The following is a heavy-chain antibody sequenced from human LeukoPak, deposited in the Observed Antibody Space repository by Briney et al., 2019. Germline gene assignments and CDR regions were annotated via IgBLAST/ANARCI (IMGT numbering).Heavy chain of an antibody. CDR1: GGTFSSYA. Sequence: ASVKVSCKASGGTFSSYAISWVRQAPGQGLEWMGGIIPIFGTANYAQKFQGRVTMTEDTSTDTAYMELSSLRSEDTAVYYCATGGITIFGVALDYWGQGTLVTVSS. CDR2: IIPIFGTA. V-gene: IGHV1-69*06. CDR3: ATGGITIFGVALDY. D-gene: IGHD3-3*01. J-gene: IGHJ4*02.